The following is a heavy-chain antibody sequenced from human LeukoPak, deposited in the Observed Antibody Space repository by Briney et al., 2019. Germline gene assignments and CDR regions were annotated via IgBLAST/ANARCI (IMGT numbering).Heavy chain of an antibody. D-gene: IGHD3-10*01. CDR3: TRCYGSGTPDDY. Sequence: GGSLRLSCTGFGFTFGDYAINWFRQAPGKGLEWVGLTRGKGYGGTTEYAASVKGRFIISRDDSKNIAYLQMNSLKTEDTAVYYCTRCYGSGTPDDYWGQGNLVTVSS. V-gene: IGHV3-49*03. CDR1: GFTFGDYA. J-gene: IGHJ4*02. CDR2: TRGKGYGGTT.